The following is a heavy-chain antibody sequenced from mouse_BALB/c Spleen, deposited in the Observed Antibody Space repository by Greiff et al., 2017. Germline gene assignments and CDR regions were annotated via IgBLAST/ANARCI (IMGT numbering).Heavy chain of an antibody. CDR2: ISYSGST. CDR1: GYSITSDYA. Sequence: DVQLQESGPGLVKPSQSLSLTCTVTGYSITSDYAWNWIRQFPGNKLEWMGYISYSGSTSYNPSLKSRISITRDTSKNQFFLQLNSVTTEDTATYYCAREGVYGNYGGFAYWGQGTLVTVSA. D-gene: IGHD2-1*01. J-gene: IGHJ3*01. V-gene: IGHV3-2*02. CDR3: AREGVYGNYGGFAY.